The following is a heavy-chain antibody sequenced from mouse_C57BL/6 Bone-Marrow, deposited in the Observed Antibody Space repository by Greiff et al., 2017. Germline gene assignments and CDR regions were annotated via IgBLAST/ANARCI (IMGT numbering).Heavy chain of an antibody. CDR2: IYPGSGST. J-gene: IGHJ3*01. Sequence: QVQLKESGAELVKPGASVKMSCKASGYTFTSYWITWVKQRPGQGLEWIGDIYPGSGSTNYNEKFKSKATLTVDTSSSTAYMQLSSLTSEDSAVYYCANTYYYGSSPAWFAYWGQGTLVTVSA. V-gene: IGHV1-55*01. CDR3: ANTYYYGSSPAWFAY. D-gene: IGHD1-1*01. CDR1: GYTFTSYW.